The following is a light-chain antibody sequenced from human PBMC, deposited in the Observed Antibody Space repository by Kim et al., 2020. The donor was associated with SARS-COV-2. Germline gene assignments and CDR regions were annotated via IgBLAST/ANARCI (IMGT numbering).Light chain of an antibody. CDR1: ASNLGAGYD. CDR2: GDN. V-gene: IGLV1-40*01. Sequence: QSVLTQPPSVSGAPGQRVTIPCTGSASNLGAGYDVYWYQVAPETAPKLLIYGDNNRPSGVSDRFSGSKTGTSASLAITGLQAEDEAEYYCQSYDSGLNWVFGGGTQLTVL. CDR3: QSYDSGLNWV. J-gene: IGLJ3*02.